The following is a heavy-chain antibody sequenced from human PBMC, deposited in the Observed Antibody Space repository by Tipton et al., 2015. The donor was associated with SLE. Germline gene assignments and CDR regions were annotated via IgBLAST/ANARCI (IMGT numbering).Heavy chain of an antibody. CDR1: GFIFSSLG. D-gene: IGHD3-3*01. CDR2: IRYDGSKQ. V-gene: IGHV3-30*02. CDR3: ARVDKRFSFDT. Sequence: SLRLSCAASGFIFSSLGMHWIRQAPGKGPGWVAFIRYDGSKQYYADSVKGRFTISRDNSKNTVYLQLNSLRREDTAMYFCARVDKRFSFDTWGQGTLVTVSS. J-gene: IGHJ4*02.